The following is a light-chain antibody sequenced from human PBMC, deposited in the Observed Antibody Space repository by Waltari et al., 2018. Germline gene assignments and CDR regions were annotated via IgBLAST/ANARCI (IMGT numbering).Light chain of an antibody. CDR2: EVS. J-gene: IGLJ2*01. CDR3: SSYAGSNNFVV. V-gene: IGLV2-8*01. Sequence: QSALTQSPSASGSPGQSVTISCTGISSDVGDYNYVSWYQHTPGKAPKVMIYEVSKRPSGVPDRFSGSKSGNTASLTVSGLQAEDEADYYCSSYAGSNNFVVFGGGTKLTVL. CDR1: SSDVGDYNY.